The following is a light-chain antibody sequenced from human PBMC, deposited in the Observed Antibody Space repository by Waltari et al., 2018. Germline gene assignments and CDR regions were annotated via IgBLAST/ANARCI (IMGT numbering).Light chain of an antibody. CDR2: EVS. CDR1: QSLLHSDGRAR. Sequence: EIVMTQAPLSLSVTPGQPASMSCKSIQSLLHSDGRARLYWYLQKPGQSPQLLISEVSNRFSGVTERFSGSGSGTDFTLKISRVEAEDVGVYFCMQNIQLPTFGQGTKVEIE. CDR3: MQNIQLPT. V-gene: IGKV2D-29*02. J-gene: IGKJ1*01.